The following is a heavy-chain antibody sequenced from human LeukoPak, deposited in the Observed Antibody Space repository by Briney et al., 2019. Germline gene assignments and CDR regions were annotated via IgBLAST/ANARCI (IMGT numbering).Heavy chain of an antibody. Sequence: SETLSLTCTVSGGSISSYYRSWIRRPPGKGLEWIGYIYYSGSTNYNPSLKSRVTISVDTSKNQFSLKLSSVTAADTAVYYCAARRVLLWFGEKEAAFDIWGQGTMVTVSS. J-gene: IGHJ3*02. CDR2: IYYSGST. CDR3: AARRVLLWFGEKEAAFDI. D-gene: IGHD3-10*01. V-gene: IGHV4-59*01. CDR1: GGSISSYY.